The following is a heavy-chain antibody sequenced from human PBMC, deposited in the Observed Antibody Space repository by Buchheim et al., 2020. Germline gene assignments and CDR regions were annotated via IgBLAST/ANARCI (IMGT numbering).Heavy chain of an antibody. Sequence: EVQLVESGGGLVKPGGSLRLSCAASGFTFSSYSMNWVRQAPGKGLEWVSSISSSSSYIYYADSVKGRFTISRDNAKNSLYLQMNSLRAEDTAVYYCARAWLGDDSSGPLYYYYYMDVWGKGTT. CDR3: ARAWLGDDSSGPLYYYYYMDV. V-gene: IGHV3-21*01. J-gene: IGHJ6*03. D-gene: IGHD3-22*01. CDR2: ISSSSSYI. CDR1: GFTFSSYS.